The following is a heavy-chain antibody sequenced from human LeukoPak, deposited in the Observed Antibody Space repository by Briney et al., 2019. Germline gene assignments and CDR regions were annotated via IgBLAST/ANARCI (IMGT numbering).Heavy chain of an antibody. D-gene: IGHD4-17*01. CDR1: GFTFTTYS. CDR3: ARDYYGDYHFDY. CDR2: ISSSSSTI. J-gene: IGHJ4*02. Sequence: PGGSLRLSCTASGFTFTTYSMNWVRQAPGKGLEWVSYISSSSSTIYYADSVKGRFTISRDNAKNSLYLQMSSLRAEDTAVYYCARDYYGDYHFDYWGQGTLVTVSS. V-gene: IGHV3-48*04.